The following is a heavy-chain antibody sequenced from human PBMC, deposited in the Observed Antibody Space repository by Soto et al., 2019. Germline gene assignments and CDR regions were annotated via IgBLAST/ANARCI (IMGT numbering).Heavy chain of an antibody. D-gene: IGHD2-15*01. J-gene: IGHJ3*02. Sequence: SVKVSCKASGGTFSSYTISWVRQAPGQGLEWMGRIIPILGIANYAQKFQGRVTITADRSTSTAYMELSSLRSEDTAVYYCARSCGGSCFGAFDIWGQGTTVTVSS. CDR3: ARSCGGSCFGAFDI. CDR1: GGTFSSYT. CDR2: IIPILGIA. V-gene: IGHV1-69*02.